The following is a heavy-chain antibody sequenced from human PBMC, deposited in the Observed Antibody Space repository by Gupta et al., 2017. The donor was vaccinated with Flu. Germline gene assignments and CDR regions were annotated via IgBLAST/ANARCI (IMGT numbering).Heavy chain of an antibody. D-gene: IGHD3-22*01. CDR1: GWSLSGYY. CDR2: INHSGIT. CDR3: ARARFYETSGFQTLGAFDL. Sequence: QVRLQQWGAGLLKSSETLSLTSAVYGWSLSGYYWSWIRQPPGKGLEWIGEINHSGITNYNPSLKSRVSISIDPSKKQFSLRMTSVTAADTAVYFCARARFYETSGFQTLGAFDLWGQGTMVTVSS. J-gene: IGHJ3*01. V-gene: IGHV4-34*01.